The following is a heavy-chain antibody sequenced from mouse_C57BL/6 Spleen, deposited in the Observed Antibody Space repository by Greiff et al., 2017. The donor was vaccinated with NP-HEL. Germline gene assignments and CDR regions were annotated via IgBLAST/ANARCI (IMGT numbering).Heavy chain of an antibody. CDR3: ARREGDYYGSSWSWFAY. D-gene: IGHD1-1*01. V-gene: IGHV1-9*01. J-gene: IGHJ3*01. Sequence: QVQLQQSGAELMKPGASVKLSCKATGYTFTGYWIEWVKQRPGHGLEWIGEILPGSGSTNYNEKFKGKATFTADTSSNTAYMQLSSLTTEDSAIYYGARREGDYYGSSWSWFAYWGQGTLVTVSA. CDR1: GYTFTGYW. CDR2: ILPGSGST.